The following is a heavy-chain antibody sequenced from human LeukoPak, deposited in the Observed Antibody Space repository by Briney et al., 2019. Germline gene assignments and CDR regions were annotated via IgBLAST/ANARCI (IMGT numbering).Heavy chain of an antibody. V-gene: IGHV1-69*13. D-gene: IGHD3-10*01. Sequence: SVKVSCKASGGTFSSYAISWVRQAPGQGLEWMGGIIPIFGTANYAQKFQCRGTITADESTSTAYMELSSVRSEDTAVYYCARDRGAGDAFDIWGQGTMVTVSS. CDR3: ARDRGAGDAFDI. J-gene: IGHJ3*02. CDR2: IIPIFGTA. CDR1: GGTFSSYA.